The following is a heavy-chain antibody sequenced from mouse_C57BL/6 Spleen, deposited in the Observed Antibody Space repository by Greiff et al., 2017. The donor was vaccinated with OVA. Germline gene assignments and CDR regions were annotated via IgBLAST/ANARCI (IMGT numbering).Heavy chain of an antibody. CDR1: GYAFSSSW. CDR3: ARDWERFAY. V-gene: IGHV1-82*01. CDR2: IYPGGGDT. J-gene: IGHJ3*01. D-gene: IGHD4-1*01. Sequence: QVQLQQSGPELVKPGASVKISCKASGYAFSSSWMNWVKQRPGKGLEWIGRIYPGGGDTNYNGKFKGKATLTADKSSSTAYMQLSSLTSEDSAVYFCARDWERFAYWGQGTLVTVSA.